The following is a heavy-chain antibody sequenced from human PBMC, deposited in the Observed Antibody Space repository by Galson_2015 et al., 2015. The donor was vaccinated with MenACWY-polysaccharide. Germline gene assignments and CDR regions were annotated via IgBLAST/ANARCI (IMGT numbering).Heavy chain of an antibody. CDR1: GFTFSSYW. CDR3: ARDPHCGASCSIHDSFEV. J-gene: IGHJ3*01. V-gene: IGHV3-74*01. Sequence: SLRLSCAASGFTFSSYWMHWVRQAPGEGLVWVSSINTDGSSTYYADSVKGRFTVSRDNSKNTVYLQMNSLRAEDTAVYYCARDPHCGASCSIHDSFEVWGQGTKVTVSS. CDR2: INTDGSST. D-gene: IGHD2-15*01.